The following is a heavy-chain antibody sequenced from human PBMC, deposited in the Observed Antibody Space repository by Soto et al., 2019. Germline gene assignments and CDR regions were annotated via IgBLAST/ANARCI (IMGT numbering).Heavy chain of an antibody. CDR1: GYSFAGYW. D-gene: IGHD5-12*01. CDR3: ATSTVSYVDIVSSTTRGYFDH. CDR2: IDPSDSQT. J-gene: IGHJ4*02. Sequence: GESLKISCKGSGYSFAGYWITWVRQKPGKGLEWMGRIDPSDSQTYYSPSFRGQVTLSVDRSISTAYLQWSSLKASDTAIYYCATSTVSYVDIVSSTTRGYFDHWGQGTLVTVSS. V-gene: IGHV5-10-1*04.